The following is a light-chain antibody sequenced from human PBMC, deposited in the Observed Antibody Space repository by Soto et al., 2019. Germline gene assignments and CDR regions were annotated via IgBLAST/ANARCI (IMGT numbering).Light chain of an antibody. J-gene: IGKJ1*01. CDR1: QSLLHSDGYNY. Sequence: DSVMTQFPLSLSVTPGEPASISCRSSQSLLHSDGYNYLDWYVQKPGQSTQLLIYLGSNRASGVPDRFSGSGSGTDFTLKISRVEAEDVGVYYCMQALQIRVAFGQGTKVEIK. CDR3: MQALQIRVA. CDR2: LGS. V-gene: IGKV2-28*01.